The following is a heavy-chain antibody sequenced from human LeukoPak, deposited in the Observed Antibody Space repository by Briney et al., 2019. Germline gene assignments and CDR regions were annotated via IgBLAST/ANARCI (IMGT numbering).Heavy chain of an antibody. D-gene: IGHD3-10*01. V-gene: IGHV4-59*01. CDR3: ARDGRGAYYYYGMDV. Sequence: SETLSLTCTVSDDSISDYYRGGIRQPPGKGLEWIGHFHNSGTSTYNPSLKSRVTIPADTSKNQFSLKLSSVTAADTAVYYCARDGRGAYYYYGMDVWGQGTTVTVSS. J-gene: IGHJ6*02. CDR1: DDSISDYY. CDR2: FHNSGTS.